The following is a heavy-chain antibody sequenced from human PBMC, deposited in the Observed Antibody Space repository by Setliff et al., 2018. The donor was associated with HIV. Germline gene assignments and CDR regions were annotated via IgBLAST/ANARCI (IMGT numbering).Heavy chain of an antibody. Sequence: RLSCSGSGLTLSNYWMYWVRQAPGKGLEWVSLINTDGSRTDYADAVKGRFIISRDNGKSTLFLQMNSLTADDTAVYFCVRDRNGPLGWGQGTLVTVSS. CDR1: GLTLSNYW. D-gene: IGHD7-27*01. V-gene: IGHV3-74*01. CDR3: VRDRNGPLG. CDR2: INTDGSRT. J-gene: IGHJ1*01.